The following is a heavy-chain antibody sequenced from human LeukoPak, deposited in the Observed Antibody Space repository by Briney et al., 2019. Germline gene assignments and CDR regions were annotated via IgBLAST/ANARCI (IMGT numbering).Heavy chain of an antibody. J-gene: IGHJ4*01. CDR1: GYTFTGYY. Sequence: ASVKVSCKTSGYTFTGYYMHWVRQAPGQGLEWLGWINPNSGGTNYAQKFHGRVTMTRDTSVNTAYLELSRLRSDDTAVYYCARDRLPGGSYLDCWGHGTLVTVSS. CDR3: ARDRLPGGSYLDC. CDR2: INPNSGGT. V-gene: IGHV1-2*02. D-gene: IGHD3-16*01.